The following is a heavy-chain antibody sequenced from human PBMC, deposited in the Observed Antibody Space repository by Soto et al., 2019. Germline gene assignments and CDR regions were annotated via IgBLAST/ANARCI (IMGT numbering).Heavy chain of an antibody. V-gene: IGHV4-31*03. CDR3: SRGGYYYENSGQNAYEY. Sequence: SETLSLTCTVSGGSISSGGYYCSWIRQHPGKGLEWIGYIYYGVSTYYNPSLKSRATISGDTSKNQFSLKLSSVTAADTAVYYCSRGGYYYENSGQNAYEYWGQGIMVTVSS. CDR1: GGSISSGGYY. D-gene: IGHD3-22*01. J-gene: IGHJ4*01. CDR2: IYYGVST.